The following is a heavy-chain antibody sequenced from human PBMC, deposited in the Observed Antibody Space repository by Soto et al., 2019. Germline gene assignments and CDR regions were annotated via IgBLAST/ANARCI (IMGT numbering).Heavy chain of an antibody. V-gene: IGHV4-34*01. CDR1: GGSFSGYY. D-gene: IGHD2-2*01. CDR2: INHSGST. Sequence: QVQLQQWGAGLLKPSETLSLTCAVYGGSFSGYYWSWIRQPPGKGLEWIGEINHSGSTNYNPSLKSRVTISVDTSKNQFSPKLSSVTAADTAVYYCARGRSLRYCSSTSCYLVYYYGMDVWGQGTTVTVSS. CDR3: ARGRSLRYCSSTSCYLVYYYGMDV. J-gene: IGHJ6*02.